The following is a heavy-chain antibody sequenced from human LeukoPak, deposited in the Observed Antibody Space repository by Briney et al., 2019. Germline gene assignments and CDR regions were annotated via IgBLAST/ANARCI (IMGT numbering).Heavy chain of an antibody. CDR1: GFTFSGHW. CDR2: INGDGSST. Sequence: GGSLRLSCAASGFTFSGHWMHWVRQFPGKGLVWVSRINGDGSSTSYADSVKGRFTISRDNSKNTLYLQMNSLRAEDTAVYYCAKDSNFGTSLYYFDYWGQGTLVTVSS. CDR3: AKDSNFGTSLYYFDY. D-gene: IGHD3-3*01. V-gene: IGHV3-74*01. J-gene: IGHJ4*02.